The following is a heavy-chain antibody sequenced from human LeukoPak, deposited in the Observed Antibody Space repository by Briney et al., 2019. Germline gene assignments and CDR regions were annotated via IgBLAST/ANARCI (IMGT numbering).Heavy chain of an antibody. CDR1: GFTFSSYW. V-gene: IGHV3-74*01. CDR2: INTDGSST. D-gene: IGHD6-13*01. J-gene: IGHJ4*02. CDR3: AREEIAAAVFDY. Sequence: PGGSLRLSCAASGFTFSSYWMHWVRQAPGKGLLWVSRINTDGSSTNFADSVRGRFTISRDNSKNTLYLQMNSLRAEDTAVYYCAREEIAAAVFDYWGQGTLVTVSS.